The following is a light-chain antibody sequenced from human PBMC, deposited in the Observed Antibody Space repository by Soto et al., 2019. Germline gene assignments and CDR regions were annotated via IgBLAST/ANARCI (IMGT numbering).Light chain of an antibody. V-gene: IGKV1-5*01. CDR3: QQYENYGT. CDR1: QSISSW. CDR2: DAS. J-gene: IGKJ1*01. Sequence: DIQMTQSPSTLSATAGDRVTITCLDSQSISSWLAWYQQKPGKAPKLLIYDASNLESVVPSRFSGSGSGTEVTLTISNRQPDDFATYYFQQYENYGTVGQGTKVEI.